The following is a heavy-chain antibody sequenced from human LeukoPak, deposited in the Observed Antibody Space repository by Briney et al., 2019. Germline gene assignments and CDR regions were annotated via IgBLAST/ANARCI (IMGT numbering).Heavy chain of an antibody. J-gene: IGHJ3*02. V-gene: IGHV4-61*02. D-gene: IGHD6-6*01. Sequence: RSSETLSLTCTVSGGSISSGSYYWSWIRQPAGKGLEWIGRIYTSGSTNYNPSLKSRVTISVDTSKNQFSLKLSSVTAADTAVYYCARDHSWIAAVDAFDIWGQGTMVTVSS. CDR2: IYTSGST. CDR1: GGSISSGSYY. CDR3: ARDHSWIAAVDAFDI.